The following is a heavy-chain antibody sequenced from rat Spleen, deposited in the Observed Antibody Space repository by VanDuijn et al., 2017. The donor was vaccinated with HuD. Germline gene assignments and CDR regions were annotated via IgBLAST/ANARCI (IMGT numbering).Heavy chain of an antibody. Sequence: EVQLMESGGGLVQPGRSLKLSCAASGFTFRNYGMHWIRQAPTKGLEWVASISPSGGTPYYRDSVKGRFTISRDNEKGTLFLQMDSLRSEDTATYYCATDYFGGYVLDAWGQGTSVTVSS. CDR2: ISPSGGTP. J-gene: IGHJ4*01. D-gene: IGHD1-11*01. CDR3: ATDYFGGYVLDA. CDR1: GFTFRNYG. V-gene: IGHV5-19*01.